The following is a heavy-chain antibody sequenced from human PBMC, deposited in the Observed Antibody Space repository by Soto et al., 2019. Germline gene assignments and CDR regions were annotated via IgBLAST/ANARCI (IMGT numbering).Heavy chain of an antibody. CDR2: MNPNSVNT. CDR1: GYTFTSSD. J-gene: IGHJ6*04. Sequence: QVQLVQSGAEVKKPGSSVKVSGKASGYTFTSSDINWVRQDTGQGLEWMGWMNPNSVNTGYAQKFQGRVTMTRNTAISTAYTGLSSLRSEDTAVYYCASGWGYYYGRDVWGKGTTVTVSS. D-gene: IGHD3-16*01. V-gene: IGHV1-8*01. CDR3: ASGWGYYYGRDV.